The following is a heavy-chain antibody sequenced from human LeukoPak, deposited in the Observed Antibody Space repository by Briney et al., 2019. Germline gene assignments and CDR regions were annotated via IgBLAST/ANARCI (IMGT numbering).Heavy chain of an antibody. J-gene: IGHJ4*02. CDR1: GGSFSGYY. V-gene: IGHV4-34*01. CDR3: ARETQYSGYDPLVDY. Sequence: PSETLSLTCAVYGGSFSGYYWSWIRQPPGKGLEWIGEINHSGSTNYNPSLKSRVTISVDTSKSQFSLKLSSVTAADTAVYYCARETQYSGYDPLVDYWGQGTLVTVSS. CDR2: INHSGST. D-gene: IGHD5-12*01.